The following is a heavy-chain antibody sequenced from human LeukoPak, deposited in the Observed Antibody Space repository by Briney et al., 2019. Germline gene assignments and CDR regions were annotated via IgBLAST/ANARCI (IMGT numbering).Heavy chain of an antibody. CDR2: VISSGTT. V-gene: IGHV4-61*02. D-gene: IGHD3-10*01. J-gene: IGHJ4*02. CDR3: ARGGWFGELFFAH. Sequence: SQTLSLTCSVSGGSISSDSYHWTWIRQPAGKGLEWIGRVISSGTTNYNPSLKSRVTILVDTSKNQFSLKLNFVTAADTAVYYCARGGWFGELFFAHWGQGILVTVSS. CDR1: GGSISSDSYH.